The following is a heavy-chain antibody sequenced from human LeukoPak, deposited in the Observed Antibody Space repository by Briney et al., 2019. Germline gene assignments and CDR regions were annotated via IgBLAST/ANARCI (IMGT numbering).Heavy chain of an antibody. CDR1: GYTFTSYA. CDR2: ISAYNGHT. D-gene: IGHD6-6*01. J-gene: IGHJ4*02. CDR3: ARGMGSSSSDY. V-gene: IGHV1-18*01. Sequence: ASVKVSCKASGYTFTSYAINWVRQAPGQGLEGMGWISAYNGHTNYAHNLQGRVTMTTVTSTSTAYMELRSLRSDDTAVYYCARGMGSSSSDYWGQGSLVTVSS.